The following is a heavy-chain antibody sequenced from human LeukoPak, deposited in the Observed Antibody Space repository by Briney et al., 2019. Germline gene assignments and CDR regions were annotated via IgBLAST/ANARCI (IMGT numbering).Heavy chain of an antibody. CDR2: INPNSGGT. J-gene: IGHJ3*02. V-gene: IGHV1-2*06. CDR3: ARDILREYYYDSSGYYLGAFDI. D-gene: IGHD3-22*01. CDR1: GYTFTGYY. Sequence: ASVKVSCKASGYTFTGYYMHWVRQAPGQGLEWMGRINPNSGGTNYAQKFQGRVTMTRDTSISTAYMELRSLRSDDTAVYYCARDILREYYYDSSGYYLGAFDIWGQGTMVTVSS.